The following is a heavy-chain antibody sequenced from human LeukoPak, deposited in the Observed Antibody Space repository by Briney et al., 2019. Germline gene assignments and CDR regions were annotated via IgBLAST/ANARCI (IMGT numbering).Heavy chain of an antibody. V-gene: IGHV4-4*02. CDR1: GGSISSSNW. Sequence: EPSETLSLTCAVSGGSISSSNWWSWVRPPPGKGLEWIGEIYHSGSTNYNPSLKSRVTVSVDKSKNQFSLKLSSVTAADTVVYYCARVLGQLPPSYYYFVYYMDVWGKGTTVTASS. J-gene: IGHJ6*03. CDR3: ARVLGQLPPSYYYFVYYMDV. CDR2: IYHSGST. D-gene: IGHD2/OR15-2a*01.